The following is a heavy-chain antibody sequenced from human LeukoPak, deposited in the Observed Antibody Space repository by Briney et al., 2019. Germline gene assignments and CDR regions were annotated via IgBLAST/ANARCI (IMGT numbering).Heavy chain of an antibody. CDR1: GYTFTGYY. J-gene: IGHJ3*02. V-gene: IGHV1-2*06. D-gene: IGHD1-26*01. CDR3: ARVRDSGGYYDAFDI. Sequence: ASVKVSCKASGYTFTGYYMHWVRQAPGQGLEWMGRINPNSGGTNYAQKFQGRVTMTRDTSISTAYMELSRLRSDDTAVYYCARVRDSGGYYDAFDIWGQGTMVTVSS. CDR2: INPNSGGT.